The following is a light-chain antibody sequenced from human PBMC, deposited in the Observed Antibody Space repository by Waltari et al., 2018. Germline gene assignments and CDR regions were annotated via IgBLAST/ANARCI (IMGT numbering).Light chain of an antibody. CDR1: QDISHF. J-gene: IGKJ4*01. V-gene: IGKV1-33*01. CDR2: QAS. Sequence: DTQMTQSPSSLSASVGDRVTITCQSSQDISHFLNLYQQKPGTAPKLLITQASTLQTGVPSRFSGGRSGTQFTFTVNGLQPEDVATYFCQQYDNLPLTFGGGTKVEI. CDR3: QQYDNLPLT.